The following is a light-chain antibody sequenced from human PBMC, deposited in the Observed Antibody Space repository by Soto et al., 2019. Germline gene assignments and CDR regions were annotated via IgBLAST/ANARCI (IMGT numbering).Light chain of an antibody. J-gene: IGKJ4*01. Sequence: EIVMTQSPATLSVSPGERATLFCRASQSLSSYLAWYQQKPGQAPRLLIYGPSTRATGIPARFSGSGSGTEFTLTVSSLQSEDFAVYYCQQYYNWHLTFGGGTKVEVK. CDR2: GPS. V-gene: IGKV3-15*01. CDR1: QSLSSY. CDR3: QQYYNWHLT.